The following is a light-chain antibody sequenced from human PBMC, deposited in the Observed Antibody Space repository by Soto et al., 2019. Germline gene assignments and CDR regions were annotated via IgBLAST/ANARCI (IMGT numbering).Light chain of an antibody. CDR3: QSYDSSLSASLVV. CDR2: GNA. Sequence: QAVSTKPTSVSVAPGQTGTISCTGSSSNIGAGYDVHWYQLLPGRAPKLLIYGNAVRPSGVTDRFSASKSVTSASLAITGLQAEYDANYYCQSYDSSLSASLVVFGGGTELTVL. CDR1: SSNIGAGYD. V-gene: IGLV1-40*01. J-gene: IGLJ2*01.